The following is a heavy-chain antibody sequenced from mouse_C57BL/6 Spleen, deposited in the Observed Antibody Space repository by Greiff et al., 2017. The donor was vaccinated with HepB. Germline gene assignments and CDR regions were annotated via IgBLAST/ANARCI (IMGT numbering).Heavy chain of an antibody. J-gene: IGHJ2*01. V-gene: IGHV1-69*01. Sequence: QVQLQQPGAELVMPGASVKLSCKASGYTFTSYWMHWVKQRPGQGLEWIGEIDPSDSNTNYNQKFKGKSTLTVDKSSSTAYMQLSSLTSEDSAVYYCARSSYGSSYGYWGQGTTLTVSS. CDR3: ARSSYGSSYGY. CDR2: IDPSDSNT. CDR1: GYTFTSYW. D-gene: IGHD1-1*01.